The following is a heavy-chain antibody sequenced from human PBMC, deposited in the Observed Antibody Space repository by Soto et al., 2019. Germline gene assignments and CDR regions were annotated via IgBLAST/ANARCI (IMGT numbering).Heavy chain of an antibody. J-gene: IGHJ6*03. CDR3: ARDRRSLDYYGSGSYYKNDNYYYDMDV. CDR2: PYYSGST. V-gene: IGHV4-59*11. Sequence: LETLSLTCTVSWGSISSLYCRWIREPPGKGLEWIWYPYYSGSTNYNPSLKSRVTISVDTSKNQFSLKLSSVTAADTAVYYCARDRRSLDYYGSGSYYKNDNYYYDMDVWGKGTTVTVSS. CDR1: WGSISSLY. D-gene: IGHD3-10*01.